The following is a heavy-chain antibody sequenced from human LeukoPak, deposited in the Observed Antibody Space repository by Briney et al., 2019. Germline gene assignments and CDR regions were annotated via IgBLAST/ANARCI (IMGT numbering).Heavy chain of an antibody. Sequence: ASVKVSCKAPGYTFTRYYVHWVRRAPGQGLEWMGIINPSDGSTSYAQKFQGRVTMTRDTSTSKVYMEVSSLTSEDTAVYYCARVHCSGGSCYGEVFDYWGQGTLVTVSS. V-gene: IGHV1-46*01. CDR2: INPSDGST. D-gene: IGHD2-15*01. CDR3: ARVHCSGGSCYGEVFDY. CDR1: GYTFTRYY. J-gene: IGHJ4*02.